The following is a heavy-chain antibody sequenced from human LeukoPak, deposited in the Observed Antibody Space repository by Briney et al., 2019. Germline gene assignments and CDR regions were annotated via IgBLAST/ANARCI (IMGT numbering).Heavy chain of an antibody. Sequence: GASVKVSCKASGYILTNYGISWVRQAPGQGLEWMGWISAYNGNANYGQKLQGRVTMTTDTSTSTAYMELRSLRSDDTAVYYCARKKMQYQLLNYYNGLDVWGQGTTVTVSS. D-gene: IGHD2-2*01. CDR2: ISAYNGNA. CDR3: ARKKMQYQLLNYYNGLDV. V-gene: IGHV1-18*01. CDR1: GYILTNYG. J-gene: IGHJ6*02.